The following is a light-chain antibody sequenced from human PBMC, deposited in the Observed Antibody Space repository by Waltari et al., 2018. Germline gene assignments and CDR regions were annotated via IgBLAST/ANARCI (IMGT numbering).Light chain of an antibody. V-gene: IGKV1-39*01. Sequence: DIQMTQSPSSLSASVGDRVTITSRASQTISSYLNWYQQKPGKAPHLLIYTASSVQSGVPSRFSGSGSGTDFTLTISSLQPEDFATYYCQQSSSTPPWTFGQGTTV. CDR1: QTISSY. J-gene: IGKJ1*01. CDR2: TAS. CDR3: QQSSSTPPWT.